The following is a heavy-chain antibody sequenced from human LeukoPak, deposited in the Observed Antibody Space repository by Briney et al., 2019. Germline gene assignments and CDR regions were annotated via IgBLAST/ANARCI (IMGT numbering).Heavy chain of an antibody. CDR3: ATTVLDSSGWLPEPFDY. CDR2: INHSGST. D-gene: IGHD6-19*01. CDR1: GGSFSGYY. J-gene: IGHJ4*02. V-gene: IGHV4-34*01. Sequence: PSETLSLTCAVSGGSFSGYYWSWIRQPPGKGLEWIGEINHSGSTNYNPSLKSRVTISVDTSKNQFSLKLSSVTAADTAVYYCATTVLDSSGWLPEPFDYWGQGTLVTVSS.